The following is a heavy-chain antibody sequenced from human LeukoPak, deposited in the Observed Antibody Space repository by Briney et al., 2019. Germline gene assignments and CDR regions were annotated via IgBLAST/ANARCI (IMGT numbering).Heavy chain of an antibody. CDR2: IYHSGST. Sequence: SETLPLTCAVSGGSISSSNWWSWVCQPPGKGLEWIGEIYHSGSTNYNPSLKSRVTISVDKSKNQFSLKLSSVTAADTVVYYCARAVAADAFDIWGQGTMVTVSS. D-gene: IGHD6-19*01. CDR3: ARAVAADAFDI. CDR1: GGSISSSNW. J-gene: IGHJ3*02. V-gene: IGHV4-4*02.